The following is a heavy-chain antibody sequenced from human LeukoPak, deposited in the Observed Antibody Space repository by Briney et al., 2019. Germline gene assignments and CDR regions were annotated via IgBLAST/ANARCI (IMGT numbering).Heavy chain of an antibody. CDR3: GKYVQTSVGANDY. Sequence: QPGGSLRLSCAASGFTFSSSPMNWVRQAPGKGLEWVSVISGSGGATFYGDSVQGRFTISRDNSRDTLYLQMNSLTAEGTAVYYCGKYVQTSVGANDYWGQGTLVTVSS. J-gene: IGHJ4*02. CDR1: GFTFSSSP. D-gene: IGHD1-26*01. V-gene: IGHV3-23*01. CDR2: ISGSGGAT.